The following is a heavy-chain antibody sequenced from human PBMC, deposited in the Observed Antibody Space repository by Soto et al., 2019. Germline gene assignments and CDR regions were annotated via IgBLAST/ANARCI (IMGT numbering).Heavy chain of an antibody. V-gene: IGHV4-30-4*01. CDR3: ARGVLRPPYYYGMDV. CDR1: GGSISSGDYY. Sequence: QVQLQESGPGLVKPSQTLSLTCTVSGGSISSGDYYWSWIRQPPGKGREGLGYIYYSGSTYYNPSLKSRVTISADTSKNQFSLKLSSVTAADTGVYYCARGVLRPPYYYGMDVWGQGTTVTVSS. D-gene: IGHD3-3*01. CDR2: IYYSGST. J-gene: IGHJ6*02.